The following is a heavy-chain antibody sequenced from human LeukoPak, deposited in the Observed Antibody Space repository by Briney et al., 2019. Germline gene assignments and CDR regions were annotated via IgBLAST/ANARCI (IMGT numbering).Heavy chain of an antibody. CDR1: GFTFSSYG. J-gene: IGHJ4*02. CDR3: ARAGSSTSCYKEGCYFDY. D-gene: IGHD2-2*02. V-gene: IGHV3-30*02. Sequence: GGSLRLSCAASGFTFSSYGMHWVRQAPGKGLEWVAFIRYDGSNKYYADSVKGRFTISRDNSKNTLYLQMNSLRAEDTAVYYCARAGSSTSCYKEGCYFDYWGQGTLVTVSS. CDR2: IRYDGSNK.